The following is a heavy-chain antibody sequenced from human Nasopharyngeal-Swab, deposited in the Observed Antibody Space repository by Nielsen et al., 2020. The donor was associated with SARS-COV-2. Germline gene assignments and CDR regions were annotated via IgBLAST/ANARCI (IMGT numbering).Heavy chain of an antibody. CDR1: GFSLSTSGMC. V-gene: IGHV2-70*01. CDR3: ARSGDCSGGRCNDAFDI. Sequence: SGPTLVKPTQTLTLTCTFSGFSLSTSGMCVNWIRQPPGKALEWLALIDWGDDKYYSTSLKTRLTISKDSSKDEVVLTMTNMDPVDTATYYCARSGDCSGGRCNDAFDIWGQGRMVTVSS. J-gene: IGHJ3*02. CDR2: IDWGDDK. D-gene: IGHD2-15*01.